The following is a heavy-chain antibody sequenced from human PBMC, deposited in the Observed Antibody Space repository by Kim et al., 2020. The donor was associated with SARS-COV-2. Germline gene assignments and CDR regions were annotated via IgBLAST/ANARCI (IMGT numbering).Heavy chain of an antibody. J-gene: IGHJ6*02. V-gene: IGHV3-33*06. CDR3: AKVETVGWDGGVDYYAMDV. CDR1: GFIFSSYG. CDR2: ICTDGSNK. Sequence: GGSLRLSCAASGFIFSSYGMHWVRQAPGKGLEWVSVICTDGSNKYYADSVKGRFTISRDNFKNTLYLQMDSLRAEDTAVYYCAKVETVGWDGGVDYYAMDVWGQGTTVTVPS. D-gene: IGHD6-19*01.